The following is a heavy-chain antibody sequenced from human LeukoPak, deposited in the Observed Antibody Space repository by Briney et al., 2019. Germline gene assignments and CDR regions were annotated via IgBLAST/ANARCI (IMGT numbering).Heavy chain of an antibody. J-gene: IGHJ3*02. Sequence: ASVKVSCKASGYTFTSYDINWVRQATGQGLEWMGWMNPNSGNTGYAQRFQGRVTITRNTSISTDYMELNSLRSEDTVVYYCARVFYRYDFWSGYYRAPDAFDIWGQGTMVTVSS. D-gene: IGHD3-3*01. CDR1: GYTFTSYD. V-gene: IGHV1-8*03. CDR2: MNPNSGNT. CDR3: ARVFYRYDFWSGYYRAPDAFDI.